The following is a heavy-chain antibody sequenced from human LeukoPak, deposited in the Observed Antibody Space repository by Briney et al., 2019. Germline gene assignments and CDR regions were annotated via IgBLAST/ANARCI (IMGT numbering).Heavy chain of an antibody. CDR3: AKDLVAAKYYFDY. V-gene: IGHV3-23*01. Sequence: RGSLRLSCAASGLTFSSYAMSWVRQAPGKGLEWVSAISGSGGSTYYADSVKGRFTISRDNSKNTLYLQMNSLRAEDTAVYYCAKDLVAAKYYFDYWGQGTLVTVSS. D-gene: IGHD2-15*01. CDR2: ISGSGGST. CDR1: GLTFSSYA. J-gene: IGHJ4*02.